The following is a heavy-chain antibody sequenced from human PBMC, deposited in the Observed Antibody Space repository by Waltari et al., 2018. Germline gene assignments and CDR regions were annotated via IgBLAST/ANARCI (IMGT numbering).Heavy chain of an antibody. D-gene: IGHD2-15*01. CDR2: IYHSGSN. CDR1: GGSISSSNW. CDR3: ARYCSGGSCYSDPFDY. Sequence: QVQLQESGPGLVKPSGTLSLTCAVSGGSISSSNWWSWVRQHPGKGLAWIGEIYHSGSNNYNPSLKCRVTISVDKSKNQFALKLSSVTAADTAVYYCARYCSGGSCYSDPFDYWGQGTLVTVSS. J-gene: IGHJ4*02. V-gene: IGHV4-4*02.